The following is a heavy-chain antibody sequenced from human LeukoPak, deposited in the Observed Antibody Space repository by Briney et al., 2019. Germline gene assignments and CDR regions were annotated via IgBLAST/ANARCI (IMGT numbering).Heavy chain of an antibody. CDR2: IYTSGST. V-gene: IGHV4-61*02. D-gene: IGHD6-19*01. J-gene: IGHJ5*02. CDR3: ARSASSSGWSNWFDP. CDR1: GGSISSGSYY. Sequence: PSETLSLTCTVSGGSISSGSYYWSWIRQPAGKGLEWIGRIYTSGSTNYNPSLKSRVTISVDTSKNQSSLKLSSVTAADTAVYYCARSASSSGWSNWFDPWGQGTLVTVSS.